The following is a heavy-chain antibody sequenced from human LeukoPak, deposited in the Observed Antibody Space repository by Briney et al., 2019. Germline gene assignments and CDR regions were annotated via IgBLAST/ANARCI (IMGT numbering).Heavy chain of an antibody. D-gene: IGHD3-22*01. CDR3: ARTGDSKLHDAFDI. CDR2: ISAYNGNT. V-gene: IGHV1-18*01. Sequence: ASVKVSCKASGYTFTRYEIGWVRQAPGLGLEWMGWISAYNGNTNYAQKLQGRVTMTTDTSTSTAYMELRSLRSDDTAVYYCARTGDSKLHDAFDIWGQGTMVTVSS. J-gene: IGHJ3*02. CDR1: GYTFTRYE.